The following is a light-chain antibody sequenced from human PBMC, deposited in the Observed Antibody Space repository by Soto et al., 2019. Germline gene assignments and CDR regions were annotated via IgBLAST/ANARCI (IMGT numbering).Light chain of an antibody. V-gene: IGKV1-27*01. CDR2: AAS. CDR3: QKYNSALPLT. Sequence: DIQMTQSPSSLSASVGDRATITCRASQGISNYLAWYQQKPGKVPKLLIYAASTLQSGVPSRFSGSGSGTDFTLTISSLQPEDVATYYCQKYNSALPLTFGGGTKVEIK. CDR1: QGISNY. J-gene: IGKJ4*01.